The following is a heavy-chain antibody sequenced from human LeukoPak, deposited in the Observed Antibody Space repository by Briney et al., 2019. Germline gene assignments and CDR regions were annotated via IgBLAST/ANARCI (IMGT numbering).Heavy chain of an antibody. D-gene: IGHD2-15*01. CDR1: GGSISSYY. CDR3: AGADIPLPPDY. Sequence: SETLSLTCTVSGGSISSYYWSWIRQPPGKGLEWIGYIYYSGSTNYNPSLKSRVTISVDTSKNQFSLKLSSVTAADTAAYYCAGADIPLPPDYWGQGTLVTVSS. V-gene: IGHV4-59*01. J-gene: IGHJ4*02. CDR2: IYYSGST.